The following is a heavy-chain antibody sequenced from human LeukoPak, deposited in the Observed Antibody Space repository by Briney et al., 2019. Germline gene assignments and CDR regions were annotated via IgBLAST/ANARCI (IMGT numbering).Heavy chain of an antibody. V-gene: IGHV3-23*01. CDR3: AKDNRACSGGSCYAYYYYGMDV. J-gene: IGHJ6*02. Sequence: GGSLRLSCAASGFTFSSYAMSWVRQAPGKGLEWVSAISGSGGSTYYADSVKGRFTISRDNSKNTLYLQMNSLRAEDTAVYYCAKDNRACSGGSCYAYYYYGMDVWGQGTTVTVSS. D-gene: IGHD2-15*01. CDR2: ISGSGGST. CDR1: GFTFSSYA.